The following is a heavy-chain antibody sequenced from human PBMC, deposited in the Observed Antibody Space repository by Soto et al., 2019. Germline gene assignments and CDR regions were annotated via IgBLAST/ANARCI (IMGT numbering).Heavy chain of an antibody. D-gene: IGHD3-9*01. J-gene: IGHJ6*03. Sequence: ASVKVSCKASGYTFTSYDINWVRQATGQGLEWMGWMNPNSGNTGYAQKFQGRVTMTRNTSISTAYMELSSLRSEDTAVYYCARVVADILTGYYYYSYYMDVWGKGTTVTVSS. CDR2: MNPNSGNT. CDR3: ARVVADILTGYYYYSYYMDV. V-gene: IGHV1-8*01. CDR1: GYTFTSYD.